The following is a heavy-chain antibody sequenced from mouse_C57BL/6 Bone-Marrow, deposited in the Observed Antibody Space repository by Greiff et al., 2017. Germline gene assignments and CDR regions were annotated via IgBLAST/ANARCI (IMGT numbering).Heavy chain of an antibody. Sequence: EVKLVESGAELVRPGASVKLSCTASGFNIKDDYMHWVKQRPEQGLEWIGWIDPENGDTEYASKFQGKATITADTSSNTAYLQLSSLTSEDTAVYYCTLITTVVGEAYWGQGTLVTVSA. CDR3: TLITTVVGEAY. CDR2: IDPENGDT. J-gene: IGHJ3*01. V-gene: IGHV14-4*01. D-gene: IGHD1-1*01. CDR1: GFNIKDDY.